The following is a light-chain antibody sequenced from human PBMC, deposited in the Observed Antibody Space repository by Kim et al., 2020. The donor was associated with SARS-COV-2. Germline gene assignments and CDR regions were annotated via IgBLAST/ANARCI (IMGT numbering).Light chain of an antibody. CDR1: KLGDKY. J-gene: IGLJ3*02. V-gene: IGLV3-1*01. CDR2: QDN. CDR3: QAWDSTGV. Sequence: VSVSPGQTASITCSGDKLGDKYACWYHQKPGQSPVLVIYQDNKRPSGIPERFSGSNSGNTATLTISGTQAMDEADYYCQAWDSTGVFGGGTQLTVL.